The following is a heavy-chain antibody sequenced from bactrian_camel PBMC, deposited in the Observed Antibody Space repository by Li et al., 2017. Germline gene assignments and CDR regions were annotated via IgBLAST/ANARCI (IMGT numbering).Heavy chain of an antibody. J-gene: IGHJ4*01. Sequence: HVQLVESGGGPVQAGGSLRLTCDASRYTYSSYCMAWFRQTPGGEREGVATIDSQGGKKYADSVKGRFTIDRLDAENRVDLQMNTLKPEDTAMYYCAARKYCRDGQCNWDCSVALVSLARGPRSPSP. V-gene: IGHV3S9*01. CDR2: IDSQGGK. CDR1: RYTYSSYC. D-gene: IGHD7*01.